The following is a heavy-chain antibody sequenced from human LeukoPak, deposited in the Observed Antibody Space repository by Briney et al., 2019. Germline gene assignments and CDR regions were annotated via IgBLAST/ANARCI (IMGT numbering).Heavy chain of an antibody. CDR2: INPNSGGT. D-gene: IGHD4-23*01. Sequence: GASVKVSCKASGYTFTGYYMHWVRQAPGQGLEWMGWINPNSGGTNYAQKFQGRVIMTRDTSISTAYMELSRLRSDDTAVYYCAREDGGNLYYFDYWGQGTLVTVSS. V-gene: IGHV1-2*02. CDR3: AREDGGNLYYFDY. J-gene: IGHJ4*02. CDR1: GYTFTGYY.